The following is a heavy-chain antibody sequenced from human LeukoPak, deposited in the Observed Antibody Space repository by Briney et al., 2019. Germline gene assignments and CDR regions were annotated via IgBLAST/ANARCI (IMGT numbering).Heavy chain of an antibody. CDR1: GFTFSSYP. Sequence: GGSLRLSCAASGFTFSSYPMHWVRQAPGKGLEWVSYISSSGSTIYYADSVKGRFTISRDNAKNSLYLQMNSLRAEDTAVYYCARTCIQLFDYWGQGALVTVSS. V-gene: IGHV3-48*03. J-gene: IGHJ4*02. CDR3: ARTCIQLFDY. D-gene: IGHD5-18*01. CDR2: ISSSGSTI.